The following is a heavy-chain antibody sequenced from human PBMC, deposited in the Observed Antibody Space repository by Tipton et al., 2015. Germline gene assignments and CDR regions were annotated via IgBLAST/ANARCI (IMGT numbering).Heavy chain of an antibody. V-gene: IGHV3-7*01. CDR2: IKNDGSNK. J-gene: IGHJ3*01. CDR1: GFTFSRYW. D-gene: IGHD3-10*01. CDR3: ARGVNGGYYDV. Sequence: SLRLSCAASGFTFSRYWMSWVRQTPGKGLEWVGQIKNDGSNKYYLDSMEGRFSISRDNAKNSLYLQMNTLRAEDTGVYYCARGVNGGYYDVWGQGTTVTVSP.